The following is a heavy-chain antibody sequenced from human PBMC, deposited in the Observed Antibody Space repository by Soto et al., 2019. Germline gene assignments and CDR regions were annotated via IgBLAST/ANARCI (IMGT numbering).Heavy chain of an antibody. CDR1: GFTVSNNY. Sequence: EVQLVESGGGLVQPGGSLRLSCAASGFTVSNNYMSWVRQAPGKGLEWVSVIYSAGSTYYADSVKGRFTISRDSAKNSLFLQMNSLKPEDTALYYCTKDIEWGGSHLNHAFDVWGQGTMVSVSS. CDR2: IYSAGST. CDR3: TKDIEWGGSHLNHAFDV. D-gene: IGHD1-26*01. V-gene: IGHV3-66*01. J-gene: IGHJ3*01.